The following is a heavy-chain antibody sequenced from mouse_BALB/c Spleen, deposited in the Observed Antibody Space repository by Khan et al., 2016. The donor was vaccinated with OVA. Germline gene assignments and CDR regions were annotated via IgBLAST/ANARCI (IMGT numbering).Heavy chain of an antibody. CDR3: TRQGYCAWFTY. V-gene: IGHV1-31*01. D-gene: IGHD2-3*01. CDR1: GYSFTSYY. CDR2: IDPFSGAT. J-gene: IGHJ3*01. Sequence: VRLQQSGPELMKPGASVKISCKASGYSFTSYYIHWMIESHGTSLEWIGYIDPFSGATTYNQKFKGKATLTVDKSSNTAYIHLRNLTSEDSSVYYCTRQGYCAWFTYWGQGTLVTASA.